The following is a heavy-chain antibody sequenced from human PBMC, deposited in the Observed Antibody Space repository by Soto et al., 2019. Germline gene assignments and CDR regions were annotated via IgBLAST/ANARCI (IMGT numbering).Heavy chain of an antibody. CDR3: AKDIDSNYVGWFDR. Sequence: WGSLTLYSASSGVPYLSGCMSCLRLAPGKGLEGLEWAANIKQDGSEKYYVDSVKGRFPISRDNAKNSLYLQMNSLRAEDTAVYYCAKDIDSNYVGWFDRWGQGILVTVSS. CDR1: GVPYLSGC. V-gene: IGHV3-7*01. J-gene: IGHJ5*02. CDR2: IKQDGSEK. D-gene: IGHD4-4*01.